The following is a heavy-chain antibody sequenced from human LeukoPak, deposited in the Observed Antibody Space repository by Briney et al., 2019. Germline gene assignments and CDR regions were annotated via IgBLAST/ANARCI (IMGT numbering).Heavy chain of an antibody. CDR2: ISSSGSYI. V-gene: IGHV3-21*01. J-gene: IGHJ4*02. CDR1: GFTFSSYN. D-gene: IGHD6-13*01. Sequence: PGGSLRLSCAASGFTFSSYNMNWVRQAPGKGLEWVSFISSSGSYIYYADSVRGRFTISRDNAENSLYLQMNSLRAEDTAVYYCARGYSSSWLVPFDYWGQGTLVTVSS. CDR3: ARGYSSSWLVPFDY.